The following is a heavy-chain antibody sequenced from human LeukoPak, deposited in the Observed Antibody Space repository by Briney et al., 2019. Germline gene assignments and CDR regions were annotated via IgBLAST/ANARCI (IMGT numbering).Heavy chain of an antibody. V-gene: IGHV3-21*01. D-gene: IGHD3-16*01. J-gene: IGHJ4*02. CDR1: GFIFSRYS. CDR2: MSVGSGLI. CDR3: AREFEGTASGAGY. Sequence: GGSLRLSCAASGFIFSRYSMNWVRQAPGKGLEWAASMSVGSGLIYYAESVRGRFTVSRDNAKNSLYQQMKSLRADDTAVYYCAREFEGTASGAGYWGQGTLVTVSS.